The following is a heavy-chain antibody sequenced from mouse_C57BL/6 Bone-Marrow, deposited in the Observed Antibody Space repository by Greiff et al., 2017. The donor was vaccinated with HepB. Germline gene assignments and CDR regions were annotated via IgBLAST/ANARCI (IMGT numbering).Heavy chain of an antibody. D-gene: IGHD2-5*01. CDR1: GYTFTSYG. CDR3: ARPSYSKYDWYVDV. V-gene: IGHV1-81*01. CDR2: IYPRSGNT. J-gene: IGHJ1*03. Sequence: QVQLKESGAELARPGASVKLSCKASGYTFTSYGISWVKQRTGQGLEWIGEIYPRSGNTYYNEKFKGKATLTADKSSSTAYMELRSLTSKDSAVYCCARPSYSKYDWYVDVWGTETTVTVSS.